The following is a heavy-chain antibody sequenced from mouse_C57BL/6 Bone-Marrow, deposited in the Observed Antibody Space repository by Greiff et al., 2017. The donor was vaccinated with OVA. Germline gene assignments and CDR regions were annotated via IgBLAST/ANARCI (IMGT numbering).Heavy chain of an antibody. V-gene: IGHV14-4*01. Sequence: EVQLQPSGAELVRPGASVKLSCTASGFNIKDDYMHWVKQRPEQGLEWIGWIDPENGDTEYASKFQGKATITADTSSNTAYLQLSSLTSEDTAVYYCTTMVTLDYWGQGTTLTVSS. J-gene: IGHJ2*01. CDR1: GFNIKDDY. D-gene: IGHD2-2*01. CDR2: IDPENGDT. CDR3: TTMVTLDY.